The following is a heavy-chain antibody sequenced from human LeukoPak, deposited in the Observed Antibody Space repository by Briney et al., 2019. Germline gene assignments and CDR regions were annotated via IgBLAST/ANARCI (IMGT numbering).Heavy chain of an antibody. CDR2: ISSSGSTI. D-gene: IGHD6-19*01. CDR3: ARVGHSSGWYSVPPY. Sequence: PGGSLRLSCAASGFTFSDYYMSWIRQAPGKGLEWVSYISSSGSTIYYADSVKGRFTISRDNAKNSLYLQMNSLRAEDTAVNYCARVGHSSGWYSVPPYWGQGTLVTVSS. J-gene: IGHJ4*02. V-gene: IGHV3-11*04. CDR1: GFTFSDYY.